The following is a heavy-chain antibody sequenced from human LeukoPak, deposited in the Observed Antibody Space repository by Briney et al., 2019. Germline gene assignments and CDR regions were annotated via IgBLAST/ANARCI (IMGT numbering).Heavy chain of an antibody. CDR2: IHHSGTP. D-gene: IGHD3-9*01. CDR3: AREPLDILTGYYTSGYYYGMDV. V-gene: IGHV4-31*02. J-gene: IGHJ6*02. Sequence: SETLSLTCTVSGDSISNSVYYWSWIRQHPGKGLEWIGYIHHSGTPYYSPTLKSRLTISVDTSKNQFSLQLSSVTAADTAVYYCAREPLDILTGYYTSGYYYGMDVWGQGTTVTVSS. CDR1: GDSISNSVYY.